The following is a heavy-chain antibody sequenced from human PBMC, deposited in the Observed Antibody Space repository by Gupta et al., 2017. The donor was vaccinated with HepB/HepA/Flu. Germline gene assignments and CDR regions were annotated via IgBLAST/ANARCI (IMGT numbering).Heavy chain of an antibody. Sequence: QVQLQQWGAGLLKPSETLSLTCAVYGGSFSGYYWSWIRQPPGKGLEWIGEINHRGSTNYNPSLKSRVTISVDTSKNQFSLKLSSVTAADTAVYYCARGVVASATFYYHNGMDVWGQGTTVTVSS. J-gene: IGHJ6*02. D-gene: IGHD2-15*01. V-gene: IGHV4-34*01. CDR2: INHRGST. CDR1: GGSFSGYY. CDR3: ARGVVASATFYYHNGMDV.